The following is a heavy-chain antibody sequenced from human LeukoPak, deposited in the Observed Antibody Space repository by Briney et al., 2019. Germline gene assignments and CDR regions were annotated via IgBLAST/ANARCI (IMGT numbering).Heavy chain of an antibody. CDR3: ATPAGEVPAASHYYGMDV. Sequence: GGSLRLSCAASGFTFSSYSMNWVRQAPGKGLEWVSSISSSSSYIYYADSVKGRFTISRDNAKNSLYLQMNSLRAEDTAVYYCATPAGEVPAASHYYGMDVWGKGITVTVSS. J-gene: IGHJ6*04. CDR1: GFTFSSYS. CDR2: ISSSSSYI. D-gene: IGHD2-2*01. V-gene: IGHV3-21*01.